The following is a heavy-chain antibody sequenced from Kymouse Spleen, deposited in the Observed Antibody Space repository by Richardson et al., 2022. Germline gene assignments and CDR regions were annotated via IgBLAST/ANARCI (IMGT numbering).Heavy chain of an antibody. D-gene: IGHD1-1*01. V-gene: IGHV3-15*01. CDR2: IKSKTDGGTT. CDR3: TTDGGRTTGTTSDYYYGMDV. J-gene: IGHJ6*02. CDR1: GFTFSNAW. Sequence: EVQLVESGGGLVKPGGSLRLSCAASGFTFSNAWMSWVRQAPGKGLEWVGRIKSKTDGGTTDYAAPVKGRFTISRDDSKNTLYLQMNSLKTEDTAVYYCTTDGGRTTGTTSDYYYGMDVWGQGTTVTVSS.